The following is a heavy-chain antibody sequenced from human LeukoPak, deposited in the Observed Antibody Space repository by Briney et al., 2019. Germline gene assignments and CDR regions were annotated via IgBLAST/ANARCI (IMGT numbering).Heavy chain of an antibody. D-gene: IGHD3-10*02. CDR2: ISWNSGSI. CDR1: GFTLSRHA. Sequence: GGSLRLSCAASGFTLSRHAMHWVRQAPGKGLEWVSGISWNSGSIGYADSVKGRFTISRDNAKNSLYLQMNSLRAEDTAVYYCAELGITMIGGVWGKGTTVTISS. CDR3: AELGITMIGGV. J-gene: IGHJ6*04. V-gene: IGHV3-9*01.